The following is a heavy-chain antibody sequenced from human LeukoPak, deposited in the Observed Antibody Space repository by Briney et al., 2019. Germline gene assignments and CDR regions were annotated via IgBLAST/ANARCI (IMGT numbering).Heavy chain of an antibody. CDR3: SKGTRGYCSSTSCLVPFDY. D-gene: IGHD2-2*01. CDR1: GFTFSSYG. J-gene: IGHJ4*02. V-gene: IGHV3-30*02. CDR2: IRYDGGNK. Sequence: GSLRLSCAASGFTFSSYGMHWVRQAPGKRLEWVAFIRYDGGNKYYADSVKGRFTISRDNSKDTLYLQMNSLRAEDTAVYYCSKGTRGYCSSTSCLVPFDYWGQGTLVTVSS.